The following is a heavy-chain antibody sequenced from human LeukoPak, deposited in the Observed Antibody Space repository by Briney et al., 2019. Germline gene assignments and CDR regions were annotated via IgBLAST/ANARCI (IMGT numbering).Heavy chain of an antibody. Sequence: GGSLRLSCAASGFTFSDFYMSWVRQAPGQGLEWLSYISSSSSNTNYADSVKGRFTISRDNAKNSPYLQLNSLRSDDTAVYCCTRRSVAGTWDFDYWGQGTLVTVSS. CDR3: TRRSVAGTWDFDY. D-gene: IGHD6-19*01. CDR1: GFTFSDFY. V-gene: IGHV3-11*03. CDR2: ISSSSSNT. J-gene: IGHJ4*02.